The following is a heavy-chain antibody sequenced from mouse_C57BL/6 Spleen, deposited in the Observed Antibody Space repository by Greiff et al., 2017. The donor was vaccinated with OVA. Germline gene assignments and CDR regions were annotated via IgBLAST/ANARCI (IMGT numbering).Heavy chain of an antibody. CDR2: IRSKSNNYAT. D-gene: IGHD2-5*01. J-gene: IGHJ3*01. CDR3: VGYSNWFAY. V-gene: IGHV10-1*01. Sequence: GGGLVQPKGSLKLSCAASGFSFNTYAMNWVRQAPGKGLEWVARIRSKSNNYATYYADSVKDRFTISRDDSESMLYLQMNNLKTEDTAMYYCVGYSNWFAYWGKGTLVTVSA. CDR1: GFSFNTYA.